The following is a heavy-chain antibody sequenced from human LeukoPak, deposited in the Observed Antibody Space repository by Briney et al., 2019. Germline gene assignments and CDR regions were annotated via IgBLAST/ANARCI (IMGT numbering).Heavy chain of an antibody. CDR3: AIKVAAASAFDY. V-gene: IGHV1-18*01. D-gene: IGHD6-13*01. CDR1: GYTFTSYG. Sequence: ASVKVSCKASGYTFTSYGISWVRQAPGQGLEWVGWISAYNGNTNYAQKLQGRVTMTTDTSTSTAYMELRSLRSDDTAVYYCAIKVAAASAFDYWGQGTLVTVSS. CDR2: ISAYNGNT. J-gene: IGHJ4*02.